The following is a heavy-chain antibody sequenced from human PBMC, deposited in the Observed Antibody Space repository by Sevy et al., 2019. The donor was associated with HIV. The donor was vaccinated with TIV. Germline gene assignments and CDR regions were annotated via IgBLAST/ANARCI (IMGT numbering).Heavy chain of an antibody. V-gene: IGHV3-33*01. D-gene: IGHD3-22*01. J-gene: IGHJ4*02. CDR3: ARGGYYYDNAAYYALDS. CDR1: GFTFSNYA. CDR2: IWSDGAYQ. Sequence: GGSLRLSCAATGFTFSNYAMHWVRNAPGKGMEWAEIIWSDGAYQYHGDSVKGRFTISRDNSKNTLYLQMNNVRVEDTAVYYCARGGYYYDNAAYYALDSWGQGTLVTVSS.